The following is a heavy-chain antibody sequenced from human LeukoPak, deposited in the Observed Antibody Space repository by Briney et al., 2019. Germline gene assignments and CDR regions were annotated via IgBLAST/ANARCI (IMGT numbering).Heavy chain of an antibody. CDR2: MNPNSGDT. V-gene: IGHV1-8*02. CDR3: ARGPPRSSNSDY. D-gene: IGHD4-11*01. CDR1: GFTFISYD. Sequence: GASVKVSCKASGFTFISYDRNWVRQATGQGLEWIGWMNPNSGDTGYAQKFQDRVTMTRNTSINTAYMELSSLRSEDTGVYYCARGPPRSSNSDYWGQETLVTVS. J-gene: IGHJ4*02.